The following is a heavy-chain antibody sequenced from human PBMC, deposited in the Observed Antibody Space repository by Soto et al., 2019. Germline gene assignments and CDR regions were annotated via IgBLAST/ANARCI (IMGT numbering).Heavy chain of an antibody. CDR2: IIPMVDTS. CDR3: SLGPTYFDIKGYHQEWFDP. D-gene: IGHD3-22*01. J-gene: IGHJ5*01. Sequence: SVKVSCKASGGTLRSYAISWLRQAPGQGLEWMGGIIPMVDTSNYAQKFHGRLTISADAPRTTTYMDLTSLGSEDTAVYFCSLGPTYFDIKGYHQEWFDPWGQGTLVTVSS. V-gene: IGHV1-69*13. CDR1: GGTLRSYA.